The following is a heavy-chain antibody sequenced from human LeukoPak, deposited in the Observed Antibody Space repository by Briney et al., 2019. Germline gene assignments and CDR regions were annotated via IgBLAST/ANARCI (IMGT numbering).Heavy chain of an antibody. D-gene: IGHD1-1*01. Sequence: GGSLRLSCATSGFTFDDYGMSWVRQAPGKGLEWVAVIWYDGSNKYFVDSVKGRFTISRDNSKNTAYLQMNSLRAEDTAVYYCAKPQRENWAFDIWGQGTMVTVSS. J-gene: IGHJ3*02. CDR1: GFTFDDYG. CDR2: IWYDGSNK. CDR3: AKPQRENWAFDI. V-gene: IGHV3-33*06.